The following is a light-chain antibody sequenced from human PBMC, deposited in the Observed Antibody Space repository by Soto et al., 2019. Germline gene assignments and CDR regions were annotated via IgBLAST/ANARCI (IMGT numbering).Light chain of an antibody. CDR3: GSWDSSLSAYV. J-gene: IGLJ1*01. V-gene: IGLV1-51*01. CDR2: DDN. Sequence: QSVLTQPPSVSAAPGQKVTISCSGSSSNIGGNSVSWYQQLPGTAPKPLLYDDNKRPSGIPDRFSGSKSGTSATLGITGFQTGDEADYYCGSWDSSLSAYVFGTGTKVTVL. CDR1: SSNIGGNS.